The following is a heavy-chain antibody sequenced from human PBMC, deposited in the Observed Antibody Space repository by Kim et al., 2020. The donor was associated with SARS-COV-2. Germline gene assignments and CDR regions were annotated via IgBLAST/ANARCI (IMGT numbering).Heavy chain of an antibody. J-gene: IGHJ4*02. D-gene: IGHD2-15*01. V-gene: IGHV3-33*01. CDR1: GFRFSSYA. CDR3: GRDIISGGGSDY. CDR2: IWKDGINK. Sequence: GGSLRLSCAASGFRFSSYAMHWARQAPGKGLEWVAIIWKDGINKYYADSGKGRFTISRDNSKNTVYLQMNSLRVEDTAVYYCGRDIISGGGSDYWGQGTLVTVSS.